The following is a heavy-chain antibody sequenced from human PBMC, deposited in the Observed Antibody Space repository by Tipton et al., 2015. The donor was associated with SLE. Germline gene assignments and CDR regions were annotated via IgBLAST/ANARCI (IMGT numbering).Heavy chain of an antibody. CDR2: IYTNENT. J-gene: IGHJ5*02. D-gene: IGHD5/OR15-5a*01. Sequence: TLSLTCTVSGGSISSYYWSWIRQPAGGGLEWIGRIYTNENTNYNPSLKSRVTLSVDRSTDQFFLNVNSVTDADTAVYYCARVREYSVSDSWFDPWGQGILVTVSS. V-gene: IGHV4-4*07. CDR3: ARVREYSVSDSWFDP. CDR1: GGSISSYY.